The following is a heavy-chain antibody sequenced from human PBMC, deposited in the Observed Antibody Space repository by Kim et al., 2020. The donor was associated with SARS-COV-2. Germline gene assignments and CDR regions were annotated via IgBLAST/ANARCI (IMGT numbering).Heavy chain of an antibody. D-gene: IGHD6-6*01. CDR2: IIPIFGTA. J-gene: IGHJ6*02. CDR3: ARGGIEYSSSWRTYYYYGMDV. CDR1: GGTFSSYA. Sequence: SVKVSCKASGGTFSSYAISWVRQAPGQGLEWMGGIIPIFGTANYAQKFQGRVTITADESTSTAYMELSSLRSEDTAVYYCARGGIEYSSSWRTYYYYGMDVWGQGTTVTVSS. V-gene: IGHV1-69*13.